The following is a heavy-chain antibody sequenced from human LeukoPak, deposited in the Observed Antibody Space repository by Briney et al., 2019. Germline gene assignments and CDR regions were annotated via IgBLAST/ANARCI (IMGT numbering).Heavy chain of an antibody. CDR2: INHSGST. V-gene: IGHV4-34*01. Sequence: SETLSLTCAVYGGSFSAYYWSWIRQPPGKGLEWIGEINHSGSTNYNPSLKSRVAISVDTSRNQFSLRLSSVTAADTAVYYCARGQRITMTDWDQGTLVTVSS. CDR1: GGSFSAYY. CDR3: ARGQRITMTD. J-gene: IGHJ4*02. D-gene: IGHD3-22*01.